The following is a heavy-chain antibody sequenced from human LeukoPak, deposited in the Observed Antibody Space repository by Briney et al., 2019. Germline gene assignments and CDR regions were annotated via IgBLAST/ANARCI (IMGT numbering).Heavy chain of an antibody. Sequence: GSLRLSCAASGFTFRSYEMNWVRQAPGKGLEWVSTINANSGTTSYAASVRGRFTISRDNSKNTLYLQVNTLRADDTATYYCAKPVSGGLAVTADWFHPWGQGTLVVVSS. D-gene: IGHD6-19*01. V-gene: IGHV3-23*01. CDR3: AKPVSGGLAVTADWFHP. J-gene: IGHJ5*01. CDR1: GFTFRSYE. CDR2: INANSGTT.